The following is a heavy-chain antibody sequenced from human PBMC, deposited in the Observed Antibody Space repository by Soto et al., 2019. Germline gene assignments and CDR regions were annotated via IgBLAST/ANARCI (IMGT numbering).Heavy chain of an antibody. CDR2: ISGSGGST. Sequence: GGSLRLSCAASGFTFSSYAMSWVRQAPGKGLEWVSAISGSGGSTYYADSVKGRFTISRDNSKNTLYLQMNSLRAEDTAVYYCAKDGYCSSTSCYPNWFDPWGQGTLVTVSS. D-gene: IGHD2-2*03. V-gene: IGHV3-23*01. J-gene: IGHJ5*02. CDR1: GFTFSSYA. CDR3: AKDGYCSSTSCYPNWFDP.